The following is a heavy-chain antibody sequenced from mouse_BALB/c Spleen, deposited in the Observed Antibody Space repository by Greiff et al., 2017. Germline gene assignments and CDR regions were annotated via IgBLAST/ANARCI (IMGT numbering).Heavy chain of an antibody. J-gene: IGHJ4*01. CDR1: GFTFSDYY. CDR3: ARVEYGGAMDY. Sequence: EVQLVESGGGLVKPGGSLKLSCAASGFTFSDYYMYWVRQTPEKRLEWVATISDGGSYTYYPDSVKGRFTISRDNAKNNLYLQMSSLKSEDTAMYYCARVEYGGAMDYWGQGTSVTVSS. CDR2: ISDGGSYT. D-gene: IGHD2-10*02. V-gene: IGHV5-4*02.